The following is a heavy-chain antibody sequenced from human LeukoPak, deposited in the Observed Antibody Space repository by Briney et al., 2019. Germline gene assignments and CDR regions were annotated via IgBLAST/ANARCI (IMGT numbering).Heavy chain of an antibody. V-gene: IGHV4-59*01. J-gene: IGHJ6*03. CDR2: IYYYGST. D-gene: IGHD5-18*01. CDR3: AREGAGSYGFRYIDV. CDR1: GGSMTDYY. Sequence: SETLSLTCTVSGGSMTDYYWTWIRQPPGEGLEWLAYIYYYGSTNYNPSLESRLTLTVDTSKNQFSLKLSSVTAADTAVYYCAREGAGSYGFRYIDVWGKGTTVTVS.